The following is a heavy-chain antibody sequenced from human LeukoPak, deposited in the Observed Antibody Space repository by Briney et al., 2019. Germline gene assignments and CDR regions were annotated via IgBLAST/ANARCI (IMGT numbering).Heavy chain of an antibody. CDR2: ISYDGSNK. V-gene: IGHV3-30-3*01. CDR3: ARARGDYYDSSGSLVY. D-gene: IGHD3-22*01. J-gene: IGHJ4*02. Sequence: GRSLRLSCAASGFTFSSYAMHWVRQAPGKGLEWVAVISYDGSNKYYADSVKGRFTISRDNAKNSLYLQMNSLRAEDTAVYYCARARGDYYDSSGSLVYWGQGTLVTVSS. CDR1: GFTFSSYA.